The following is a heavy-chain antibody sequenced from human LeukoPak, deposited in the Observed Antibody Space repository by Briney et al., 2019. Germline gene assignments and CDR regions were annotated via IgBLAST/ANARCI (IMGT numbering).Heavy chain of an antibody. Sequence: GGALRLSCVASGFTFSSYAMNWVRQAPGKGLDWVSSITGSSKSIDYADSVKGRFAISRDNAKNSLFLQMDSLRVEDTAVYYCVREGSGSTHYMDVWGKGTTVTVSS. D-gene: IGHD3-10*01. V-gene: IGHV3-21*01. CDR1: GFTFSSYA. CDR2: ITGSSKSI. CDR3: VREGSGSTHYMDV. J-gene: IGHJ6*03.